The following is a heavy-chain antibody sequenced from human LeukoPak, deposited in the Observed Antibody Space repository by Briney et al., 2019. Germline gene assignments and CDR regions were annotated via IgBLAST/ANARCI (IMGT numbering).Heavy chain of an antibody. D-gene: IGHD3-10*01. V-gene: IGHV4-59*08. J-gene: IGHJ6*02. Sequence: SETLSLTCTVSGGSISSYYWSWIRQPPGKGLEWIGYIYYSGGTDYNPSLKSRVTISVDTSKNQLSLRLTSVTAADTAVYYCARKTSGVFVVGGIYGMDVWGQGTTVTVS. CDR3: ARKTSGVFVVGGIYGMDV. CDR1: GGSISSYY. CDR2: IYYSGGT.